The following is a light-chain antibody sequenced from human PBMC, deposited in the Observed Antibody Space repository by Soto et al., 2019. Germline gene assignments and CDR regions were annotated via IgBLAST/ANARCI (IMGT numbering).Light chain of an antibody. J-gene: IGKJ4*01. V-gene: IGKV3-11*01. CDR1: QTVNRY. Sequence: VLTQSPATLFLSPGERATLSCRASQTVNRYLAWYQQKPGQAPRLLIYYASNRATGIPARFSGSGSGTDYTLTISSLEPEDFAVYYCQQRSTWPLFTFGGGTKVEI. CDR2: YAS. CDR3: QQRSTWPLFT.